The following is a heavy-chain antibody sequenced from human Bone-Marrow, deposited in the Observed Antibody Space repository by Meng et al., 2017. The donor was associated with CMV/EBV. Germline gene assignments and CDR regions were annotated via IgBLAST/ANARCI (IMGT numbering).Heavy chain of an antibody. CDR3: AIGLELSH. Sequence: SLKISCAASGFTFDDYAMHWVRQAPGKGLEWVSGISWNSGSIGYADSVKGRFTISRDNAKNSLYLQMNSLRAEDTALYYCAIGLELSHWGQGPVVPVSS. CDR2: ISWNSGSI. D-gene: IGHD1-7*01. V-gene: IGHV3-9*01. J-gene: IGHJ4*02. CDR1: GFTFDDYA.